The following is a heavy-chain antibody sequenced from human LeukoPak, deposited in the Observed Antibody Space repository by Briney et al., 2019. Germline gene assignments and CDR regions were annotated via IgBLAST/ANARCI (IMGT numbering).Heavy chain of an antibody. D-gene: IGHD3-9*01. CDR3: ARDPRYGYFDY. CDR2: INPNIGDT. V-gene: IGHV1-2*02. CDR1: GYTFTGYY. Sequence: ASVKVSCKASGYTFTGYYLHWVRLAPGQGLEWMGWINPNIGDTYYAQNFQGRVTMTRDASISTAYMELRSLTSDDTAVYYCARDPRYGYFDYWGQGTLVTVSS. J-gene: IGHJ4*02.